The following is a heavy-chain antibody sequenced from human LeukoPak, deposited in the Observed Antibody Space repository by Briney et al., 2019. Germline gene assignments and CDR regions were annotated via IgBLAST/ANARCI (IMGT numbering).Heavy chain of an antibody. Sequence: PSETLSLTCTVSGGSISSYYWSWIRQPAGKGLEWIGRIYTSGSTNYNPSLKSRVTMSVDTSKNQFSLKLSSVTAADTAVYYCARAVRDYGESASYYYYYMDVWGKGTTVTISS. V-gene: IGHV4-4*07. CDR2: IYTSGST. D-gene: IGHD4-17*01. J-gene: IGHJ6*03. CDR1: GGSISSYY. CDR3: ARAVRDYGESASYYYYYMDV.